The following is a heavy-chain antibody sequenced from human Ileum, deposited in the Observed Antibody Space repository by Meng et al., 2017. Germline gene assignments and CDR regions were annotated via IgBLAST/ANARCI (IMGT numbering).Heavy chain of an antibody. CDR2: IYYSGTT. CDR3: ARVPSGGSGVYGWFDP. CDR1: GCSINSAGYY. Sequence: GQLQESGPRLVKPSQTLSLTCTVAGCSINSAGYYWSWIRQHPGKGLEWIGYIYYSGTTYYNPSLKSRVAISIDTSNNQFSLKLSSVTAADTAVYYCARVPSGGSGVYGWFDPWGQGTLVTVSS. D-gene: IGHD3-10*01. J-gene: IGHJ5*02. V-gene: IGHV4-31*03.